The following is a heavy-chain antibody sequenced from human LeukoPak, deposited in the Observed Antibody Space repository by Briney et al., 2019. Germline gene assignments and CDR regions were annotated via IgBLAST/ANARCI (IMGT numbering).Heavy chain of an antibody. CDR2: ISGSGGST. V-gene: IGHV3-23*01. D-gene: IGHD6-13*01. CDR1: GFTFSSYW. CDR3: AKGGYSSSWPLSTYYFDY. Sequence: GGSLRLSCAASGFTFSSYWMSWVRQAPGKGLEWVSAISGSGGSTYYADSVKGRFTISRDNSKNTLYLQMNSLRAEDTAVYYCAKGGYSSSWPLSTYYFDYWGQGTLVTVSS. J-gene: IGHJ4*02.